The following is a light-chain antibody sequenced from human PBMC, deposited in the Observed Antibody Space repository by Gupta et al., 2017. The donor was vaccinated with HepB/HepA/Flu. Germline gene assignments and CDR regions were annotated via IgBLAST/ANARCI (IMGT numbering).Light chain of an antibody. CDR3: VQGTHWPPS. V-gene: IGKV2-30*01. CDR2: RVS. CDR1: QNLLFSDGNTF. Sequence: DAVLTQSPLSLPVTLGQSASISCRSSQNLLFSDGNTFLHWYQQRPGQSPRRLIYRVSNRDSGVPDTFSGSGSGTDFTLKISRVEAEDIGVYYCVQGTHWPPSFGGGTKVEIK. J-gene: IGKJ4*01.